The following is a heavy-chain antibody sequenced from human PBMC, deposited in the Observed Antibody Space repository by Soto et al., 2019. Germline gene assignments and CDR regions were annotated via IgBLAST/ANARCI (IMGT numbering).Heavy chain of an antibody. CDR1: GYTVTDYY. D-gene: IGHD1-26*01. J-gene: IGHJ4*02. CDR3: ARDDYGIYPY. CDR2: IDPRRGRA. Sequence: QVQLVQSVTEVRKPGASVKVSCKALGYTVTDYYIHWVRQAPGQGLEWMGWIDPRRGRAIYAQKFQDRVTMTRDTSISTVYMDLRRLTSDDTALYYCARDDYGIYPYWGQGTLVTVSS. V-gene: IGHV1-2*02.